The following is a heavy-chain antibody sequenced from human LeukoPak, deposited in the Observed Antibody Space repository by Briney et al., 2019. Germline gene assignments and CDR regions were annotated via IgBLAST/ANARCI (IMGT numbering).Heavy chain of an antibody. CDR2: INSDGSSI. J-gene: IGHJ4*02. Sequence: GGSLRLSCAASGFTFSSYWLHWVRQAPGKGLVWVSRINSDGSSITYADSVKGRFTISRDNAKNSLYLQMNSLRAEDTAVYYCARGMEGVDYWGQGTLVTVSS. V-gene: IGHV3-74*03. CDR3: ARGMEGVDY. D-gene: IGHD1-1*01. CDR1: GFTFSSYW.